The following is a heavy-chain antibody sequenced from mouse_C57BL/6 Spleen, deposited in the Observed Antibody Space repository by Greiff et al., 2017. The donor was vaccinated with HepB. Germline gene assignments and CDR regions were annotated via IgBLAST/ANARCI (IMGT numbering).Heavy chain of an antibody. Sequence: VHVKQSGTVLARPGASVKMSCKTSGYTFTSYWMHWVKQRPGQGLEWIGAIYPGNSDTSYNQKFKGKAKLTAVTSASTAYMELSSLTNEDSAVYYCTRSKGIYDYDVSYAMDYWGQGTSVTVSS. CDR2: IYPGNSDT. V-gene: IGHV1-5*01. D-gene: IGHD2-4*01. CDR1: GYTFTSYW. J-gene: IGHJ4*01. CDR3: TRSKGIYDYDVSYAMDY.